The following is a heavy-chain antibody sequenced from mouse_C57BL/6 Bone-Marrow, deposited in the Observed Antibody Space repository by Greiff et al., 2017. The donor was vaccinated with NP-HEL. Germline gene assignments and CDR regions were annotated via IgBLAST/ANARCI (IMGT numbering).Heavy chain of an antibody. Sequence: VQLQQSGASVKISCKASGYAFSSYWMNWVKQRPGKGLEWIGQIYPGDGDTNYNGKFKGKATLTADKSSSTAYMQLSSRTSEDSAVYFCARYYGSSYYFDYWGQGTTLTVSS. CDR2: IYPGDGDT. J-gene: IGHJ2*01. CDR3: ARYYGSSYYFDY. V-gene: IGHV1-80*01. CDR1: GYAFSSYW. D-gene: IGHD1-1*01.